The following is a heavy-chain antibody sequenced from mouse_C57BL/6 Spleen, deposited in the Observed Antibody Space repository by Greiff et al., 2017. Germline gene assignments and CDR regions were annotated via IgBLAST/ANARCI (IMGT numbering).Heavy chain of an antibody. CDR2: ISSGGSYT. J-gene: IGHJ1*03. CDR3: ARHDGGYFDV. V-gene: IGHV5-6*01. CDR1: GFTFSSYG. Sequence: EVKLVESGGDLVKPGGSLKLSCAASGFTFSSYGMSWVRQTPDKRLEWVATISSGGSYTYYPDSVKGRFTISRDNAKNTLYLQMSSLKSEDTAMYYCARHDGGYFDVWGTGTTVTVSS.